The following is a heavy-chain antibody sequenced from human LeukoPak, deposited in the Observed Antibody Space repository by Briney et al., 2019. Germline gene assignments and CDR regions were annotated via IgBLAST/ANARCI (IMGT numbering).Heavy chain of an antibody. CDR2: INPNSGGT. CDR1: GYTFTYYY. Sequence: ASVKVSCKASGYTFTYYYMHWVRQAPGQGLEWMGWINPNSGGTNYAQKFQGRVTMTRDTSISTAYMELSRLRSDDTAVYYCARREKIIEYYYDSSGYHFDYWGQGTLVTVSS. V-gene: IGHV1-2*02. J-gene: IGHJ4*02. CDR3: ARREKIIEYYYDSSGYHFDY. D-gene: IGHD3-22*01.